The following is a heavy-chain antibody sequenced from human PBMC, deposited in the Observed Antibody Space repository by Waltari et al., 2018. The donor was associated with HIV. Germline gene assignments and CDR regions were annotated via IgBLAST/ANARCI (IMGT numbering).Heavy chain of an antibody. CDR2: IYYSGST. D-gene: IGHD6-19*01. J-gene: IGHJ4*02. CDR1: GGSLRRSRYY. CDR3: ARRRASGYSSGWYYFDY. V-gene: IGHV4-39*01. Sequence: QLQLQESGPGLVKPSETLSLTCTVSGGSLRRSRYYWGWIRQPPGKGLEWVRSIYYSGSTYYNPSLKSRVTISVDTSKNQFSLKLSSVTAADTAVYYCARRRASGYSSGWYYFDYWGQGTLVTVSS.